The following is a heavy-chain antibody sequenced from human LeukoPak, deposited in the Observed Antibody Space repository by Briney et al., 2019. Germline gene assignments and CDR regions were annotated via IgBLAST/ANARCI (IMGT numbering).Heavy chain of an antibody. CDR2: IYYSGST. V-gene: IGHV4-59*01. J-gene: IGHJ6*03. Sequence: SEALSLTCTVSGGSISSYYWSWIRQPPGKGLEWIGYIYYSGSTNYNPSLKSRVTISVDTSKNQFSLKLSSVTAADTAVYYCARVRGIYYYMDVWGKGTTVTVSS. CDR1: GGSISSYY. CDR3: ARVRGIYYYMDV. D-gene: IGHD3-10*01.